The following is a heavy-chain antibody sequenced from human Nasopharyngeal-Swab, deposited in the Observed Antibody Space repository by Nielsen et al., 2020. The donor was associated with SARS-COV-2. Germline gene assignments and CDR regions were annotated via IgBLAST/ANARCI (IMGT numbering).Heavy chain of an antibody. Sequence: SETLSLTCTVSGGSISSYYWNWIRQPPGKGLEWIGYIYYSGSTNYNPSLKSRVTISVDTSKNQFSLKLSSVTAADTAVYYCARDRSRFGEKGEFDPWGQGTLVTVSS. V-gene: IGHV4-59*01. D-gene: IGHD3-10*01. J-gene: IGHJ5*02. CDR1: GGSISSYY. CDR2: IYYSGST. CDR3: ARDRSRFGEKGEFDP.